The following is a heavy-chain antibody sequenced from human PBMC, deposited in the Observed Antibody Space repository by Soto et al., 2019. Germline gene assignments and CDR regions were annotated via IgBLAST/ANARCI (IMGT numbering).Heavy chain of an antibody. V-gene: IGHV4-30-2*01. CDR1: GGSISSGGYS. Sequence: QLQLQESSSGLVKPSQTLSLTCAVSGGSISSGGYSWSWIRQPPGKGLEWIGYIYHSGSTYYNPSLKSRVTISVDRSKNQFSLKLSSVTAADTAVYYCARQYTAIDYWGQGTLVTVSS. J-gene: IGHJ4*02. CDR3: ARQYTAIDY. D-gene: IGHD5-18*01. CDR2: IYHSGST.